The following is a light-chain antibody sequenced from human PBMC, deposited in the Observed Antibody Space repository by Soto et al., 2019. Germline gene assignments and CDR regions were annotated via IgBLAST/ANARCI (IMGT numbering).Light chain of an antibody. CDR2: GAS. J-gene: IGKJ4*01. CDR3: XXXXDWPLT. CDR1: QSVGTN. V-gene: IGKV3-15*01. Sequence: ETVMTQSPATLSASPGESATLSCGASQSVGTNLGWYQQKPGQAPRLLIYGASTRATGVAARFSGTWSGTEFTLTISSLHSXXXXXXXXXXXXDWPLTFGGGTKVEIK.